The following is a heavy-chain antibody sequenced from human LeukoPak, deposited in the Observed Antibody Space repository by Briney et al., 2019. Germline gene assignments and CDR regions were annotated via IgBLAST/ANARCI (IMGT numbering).Heavy chain of an antibody. CDR3: ARDFYDSSGYRHFDY. V-gene: IGHV4-59*01. D-gene: IGHD3-22*01. J-gene: IGHJ4*02. CDR1: GGSINGYY. CDR2: IYHSGST. Sequence: SETLSLTCSVSGGSINGYYWNWIRQPPGKGLEWIGYIYHSGSTSYNPSLKSRVTISVDTSKNQFSLNLRSVTAADTAVFYCARDFYDSSGYRHFDYWGQGTLVTVSS.